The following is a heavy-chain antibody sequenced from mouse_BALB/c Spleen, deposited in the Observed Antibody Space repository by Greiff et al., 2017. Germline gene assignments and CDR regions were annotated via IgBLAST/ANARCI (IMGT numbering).Heavy chain of an antibody. V-gene: IGHV1-5*01. CDR3: TRGNYYGSSRFAY. CDR1: GYSFTSYW. Sequence: VQLKQSGTVLARPGASVKMSCKASGYSFTSYWMHWVKQRPGQGLEWIGAIYPGNSDTSYNQKFKGKAKLTAVTSASTAYMELSSLTNEDSAVYYCTRGNYYGSSRFAYWGQGTLVTVSA. J-gene: IGHJ3*01. CDR2: IYPGNSDT. D-gene: IGHD1-1*01.